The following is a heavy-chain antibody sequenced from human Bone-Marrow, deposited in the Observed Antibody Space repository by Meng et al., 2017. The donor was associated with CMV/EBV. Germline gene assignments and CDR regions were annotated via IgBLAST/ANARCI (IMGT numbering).Heavy chain of an antibody. J-gene: IGHJ6*02. CDR3: ANAYQPPNFDMDV. Sequence: ACGFLFSSYGMSWVRQAPGQGLEWVSTISAGGSSTYYADSVKGRFTISRDNSKNTLYLQMNSLRAEDTAVYYCANAYQPPNFDMDVWGQGTTVTVSS. CDR1: GFLFSSYG. V-gene: IGHV3-23*01. D-gene: IGHD2-2*01. CDR2: ISAGGSST.